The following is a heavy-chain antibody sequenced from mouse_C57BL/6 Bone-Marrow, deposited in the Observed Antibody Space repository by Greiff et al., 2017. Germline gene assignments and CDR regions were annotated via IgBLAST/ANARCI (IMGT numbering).Heavy chain of an antibody. Sequence: EVQLVESGGGLVQPGGSLKLSCAASGFTFSDYYMYWVRQTPEKRLEWVAYISNGGGSTYYPDTVKGRFTISRDNAKNTLYLQMSRLKSEDTAMYYCARRVFSATVGGYAMDYWGQGTPVTVSS. CDR2: ISNGGGST. CDR3: ARRVFSATVGGYAMDY. J-gene: IGHJ4*01. V-gene: IGHV5-12*01. D-gene: IGHD1-1*01. CDR1: GFTFSDYY.